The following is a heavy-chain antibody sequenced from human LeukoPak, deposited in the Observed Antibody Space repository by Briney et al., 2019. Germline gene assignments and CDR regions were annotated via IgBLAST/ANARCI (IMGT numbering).Heavy chain of an antibody. V-gene: IGHV1-46*01. CDR1: GYTFTNNY. J-gene: IGHJ4*02. Sequence: ASVKVSCKASGYTFTNNYLHWVRQAPGQGLEWMGMIYPRDGSTSYAQDFQGRVTVTRDTSTTTVPMELRGLRSEDTAVYYCARDQEGFDYWGRGTVVTVSS. CDR3: ARDQEGFDY. CDR2: IYPRDGST.